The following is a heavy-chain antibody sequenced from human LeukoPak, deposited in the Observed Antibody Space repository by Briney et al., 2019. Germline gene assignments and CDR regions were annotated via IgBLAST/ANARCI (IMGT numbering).Heavy chain of an antibody. D-gene: IGHD3-10*01. V-gene: IGHV4-61*02. CDR3: ARLRILWFGESANFDY. CDR1: GGSISSGSYY. CDR2: IYTSGGT. J-gene: IGHJ4*02. Sequence: SETLSLTCTVSGGSISSGSYYWSWIRQPAGKGLEWIGRIYTSGGTNYNPSLKSRVTISADTSKNQFSLKLSSVTAADTAVYYCARLRILWFGESANFDYWGQGTLVTVSS.